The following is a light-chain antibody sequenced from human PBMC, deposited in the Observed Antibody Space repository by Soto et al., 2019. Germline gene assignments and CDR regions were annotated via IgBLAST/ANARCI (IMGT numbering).Light chain of an antibody. V-gene: IGLV2-14*01. CDR2: DVT. Sequence: QSALTQPASVSGSPGQSITLLCTGTSSDFGIYNSVSWYQQHPGKAPKLMIHDVTNRPSGVSSRFSGSRSGNTASLTISGLQAEDEADYYCSSSTSSSSYVFGPGTKLTVL. J-gene: IGLJ1*01. CDR3: SSSTSSSSYV. CDR1: SSDFGIYNS.